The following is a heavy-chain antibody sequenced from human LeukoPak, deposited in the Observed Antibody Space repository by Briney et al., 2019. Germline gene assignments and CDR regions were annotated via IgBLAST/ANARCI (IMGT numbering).Heavy chain of an antibody. D-gene: IGHD1-26*01. CDR1: GFTFSTSA. CDR3: AREWGRLPDY. V-gene: IGHV3-23*01. Sequence: GSLRLSCAASGFTFSTSAMSWVRQPPGKGLEWVSAINGNGDRTCYADSVKGRVTISRDNSKNSLYLQMNSLSAEDTAVYYCAREWGRLPDYWGPRTLVTVST. J-gene: IGHJ4*02. CDR2: INGNGDRT.